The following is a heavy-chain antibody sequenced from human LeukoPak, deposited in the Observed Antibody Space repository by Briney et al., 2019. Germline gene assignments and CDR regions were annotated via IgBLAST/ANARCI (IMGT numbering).Heavy chain of an antibody. D-gene: IGHD3-22*01. V-gene: IGHV7-4-1*02. CDR2: INTNTGNP. J-gene: IGHJ4*02. CDR3: VQANYYDSSGSSTLDY. Sequence: ASVTVSCKASGYTFTSYAMNWVRQAPGQGLEWMGWINTNTGNPTYAQGFTGRFVFSLDTSVSTAYLQISSLKAEDTAVYYCVQANYYDSSGSSTLDYWGQGTLVTVSS. CDR1: GYTFTSYA.